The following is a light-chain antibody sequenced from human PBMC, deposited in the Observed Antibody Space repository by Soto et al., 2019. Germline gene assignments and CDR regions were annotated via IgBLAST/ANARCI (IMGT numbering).Light chain of an antibody. CDR1: QTISTW. J-gene: IGKJ5*01. CDR2: GAS. V-gene: IGKV3-15*01. Sequence: TQSHPTLSAAIGDRVTITCRVSQTISTWMAWYQQKPGQAPRLLIYGASTRATGISARFSGSGSGTEFTLTISSLQSEDFAVYYCQQYNNWPPITFGQGTRLEI. CDR3: QQYNNWPPIT.